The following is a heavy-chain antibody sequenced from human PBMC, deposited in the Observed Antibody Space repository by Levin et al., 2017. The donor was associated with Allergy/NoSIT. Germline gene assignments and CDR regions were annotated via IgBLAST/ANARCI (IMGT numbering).Heavy chain of an antibody. J-gene: IGHJ6*02. CDR1: GFTFSDYY. D-gene: IGHD3-10*01. CDR3: ARYQKGSYWGEPIYYYGMDV. Sequence: PGGSLRLSCAASGFTFSDYYMSWIRQAPGKGLEWVSYISSSGSTIYYADSVKGRFTISRDNAKNSLYLQMNSLRAEDTAVYYCARYQKGSYWGEPIYYYGMDVWGQGTTVTVSS. V-gene: IGHV3-11*01. CDR2: ISSSGSTI.